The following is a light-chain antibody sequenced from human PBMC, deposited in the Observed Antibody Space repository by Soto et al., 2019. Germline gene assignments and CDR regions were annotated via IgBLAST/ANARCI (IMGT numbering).Light chain of an antibody. CDR1: NSDIGGYNY. CDR3: CSYTSGTTRV. J-gene: IGLJ3*02. Sequence: QSALTQPASVSGSPGQSITISCTGTNSDIGGYNYVSWYQQHPGKAPKVIIYEVCNRPSGVSNRFSGSKSGNTASLTISGLQTEDEADYYCCSYTSGTTRVFGGGNKLTVL. CDR2: EVC. V-gene: IGLV2-14*01.